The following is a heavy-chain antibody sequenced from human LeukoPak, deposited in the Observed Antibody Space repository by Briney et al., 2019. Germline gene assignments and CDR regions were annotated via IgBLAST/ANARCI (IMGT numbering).Heavy chain of an antibody. CDR1: GFTFSTYS. Sequence: PGGSQRLSCAASGFTFSTYSMNWVRQAPGKGLEWVSSISSSSSYIYYADSVKGRFTISRDNAKNSLYLQMNSLRAEDTAVYYCARDYSGYGMDVWGQGTTVTVSS. J-gene: IGHJ6*02. V-gene: IGHV3-21*01. CDR3: ARDYSGYGMDV. D-gene: IGHD3-10*01. CDR2: ISSSSSYI.